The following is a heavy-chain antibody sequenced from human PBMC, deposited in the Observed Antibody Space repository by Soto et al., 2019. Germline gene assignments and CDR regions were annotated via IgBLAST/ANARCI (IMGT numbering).Heavy chain of an antibody. CDR1: GGTFSSYA. D-gene: IGHD2-15*01. Sequence: QVQLVQSGAEVKKPGSSVKVSCKASGGTFSSYAISWVRQAPGQGLEWMGGIIPIFGTANYAQKFQGRVTITADESTSTAYMELSSLRSEDTAVYYCASWGRYCSGGSCYRSHAFDIWGQGTMVTVSS. J-gene: IGHJ3*02. CDR2: IIPIFGTA. V-gene: IGHV1-69*01. CDR3: ASWGRYCSGGSCYRSHAFDI.